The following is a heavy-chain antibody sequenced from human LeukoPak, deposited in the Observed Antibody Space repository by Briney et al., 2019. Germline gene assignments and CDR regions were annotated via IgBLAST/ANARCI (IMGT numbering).Heavy chain of an antibody. CDR1: GFTFTRYD. Sequence: GGSLRLSCAASGFTFTRYDISWVRQAPGKGLEWVSVITGSGGSTHYADSVKGRFTASRDISKNTVYLQMNNMRAEDTAVYYCAKELATCCYFDYWGQGTLVTVSS. J-gene: IGHJ4*02. CDR3: AKELATCCYFDY. V-gene: IGHV3-23*01. CDR2: ITGSGGST. D-gene: IGHD2-2*01.